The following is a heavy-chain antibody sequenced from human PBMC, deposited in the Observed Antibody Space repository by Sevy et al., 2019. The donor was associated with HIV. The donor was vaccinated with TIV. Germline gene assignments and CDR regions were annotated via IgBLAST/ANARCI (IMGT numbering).Heavy chain of an antibody. D-gene: IGHD2-15*01. Sequence: SETLSLTCTVSGGPISSGSYYWSWIRQPAGKGLEWIGRIYTSGSTNYNPSLKSRVPISVDTSKNQFSLKLSSVTAADTAVYYCARSSPCSGGSCYSTYYFDYWGQGTLVTVSS. CDR2: IYTSGST. V-gene: IGHV4-61*02. CDR3: ARSSPCSGGSCYSTYYFDY. J-gene: IGHJ4*02. CDR1: GGPISSGSYY.